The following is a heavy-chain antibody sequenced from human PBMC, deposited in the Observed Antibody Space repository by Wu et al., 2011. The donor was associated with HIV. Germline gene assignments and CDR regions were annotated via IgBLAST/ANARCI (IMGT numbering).Heavy chain of an antibody. CDR1: GYTFNTYA. V-gene: IGHV1-18*01. D-gene: IGHD3-3*01. CDR2: ISPYDGDT. CDR3: ARDVPNTIFGVVIDY. Sequence: QVQLVQSGPEVKKPGASVKVSCKASGYTFNTYAISWVRQAPGQGLEWMGWISPYDGDTKYPQKLQGRVTMTTDTSTSTAYMELRSLRSDDTAVYYCARDVPNTIFGVVIDYWGQGTLVTVSS. J-gene: IGHJ4*02.